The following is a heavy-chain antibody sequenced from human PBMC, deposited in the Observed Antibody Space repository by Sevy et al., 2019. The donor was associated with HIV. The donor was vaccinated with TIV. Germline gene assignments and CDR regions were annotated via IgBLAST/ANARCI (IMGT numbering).Heavy chain of an antibody. D-gene: IGHD2-15*01. J-gene: IGHJ6*02. V-gene: IGHV1-69*13. Sequence: SVKVSCKASGGTFSSYAISWVRQAPGQGLEWMGGIIPIFGTANYAQKFQGRVTITADESTSTAYMELSSLRSEDTAVYYCAREGAHIVVVVAATRGSYYYGMDVWGQGTTVTVSS. CDR1: GGTFSSYA. CDR2: IIPIFGTA. CDR3: AREGAHIVVVVAATRGSYYYGMDV.